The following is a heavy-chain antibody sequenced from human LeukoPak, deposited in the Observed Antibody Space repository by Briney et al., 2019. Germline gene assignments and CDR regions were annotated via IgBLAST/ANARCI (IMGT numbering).Heavy chain of an antibody. J-gene: IGHJ5*02. Sequence: ASVKVSCKASGYTFTSYGISWVRQAPGQGLEWMGWISAYNGNTNYAQKLQGRVTMTTDTSTGTAYMELRSLRSDDTAVYYCARDQPPYCSGGSCYFWFDPWGQGTLVTVSS. V-gene: IGHV1-18*01. CDR2: ISAYNGNT. CDR3: ARDQPPYCSGGSCYFWFDP. D-gene: IGHD2-15*01. CDR1: GYTFTSYG.